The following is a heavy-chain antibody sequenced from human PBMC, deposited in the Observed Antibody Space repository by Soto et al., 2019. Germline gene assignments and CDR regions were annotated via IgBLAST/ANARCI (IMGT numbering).Heavy chain of an antibody. J-gene: IGHJ5*02. D-gene: IGHD4-17*01. CDR2: INHSGST. Sequence: SETLSLTCSVYGGSFSGYYWSWIRQPPGKGLEWIGEINHSGSTNYNPSLKSRVTISVDTSKNQFSLKLSSVTAAATAVYYCARGPGMDGDDLQSWGKGTLVTVSS. CDR1: GGSFSGYY. V-gene: IGHV4-34*01. CDR3: ARGPGMDGDDLQS.